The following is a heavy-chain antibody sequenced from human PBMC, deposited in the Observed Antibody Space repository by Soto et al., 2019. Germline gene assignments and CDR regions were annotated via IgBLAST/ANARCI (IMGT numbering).Heavy chain of an antibody. V-gene: IGHV3-33*01. CDR3: ASGDFGNDY. D-gene: IGHD4-17*01. CDR1: GFTFSSYG. CDR2: IWYDGSNK. Sequence: QVQLVESGGGVVQPGRSLRLSCAASGFTFSSYGMHWVRQAPGKGLEWVAVIWYDGSNKYYADSVKGRFTISRDNSKNTLYLQMNSLRAEDTAVYYCASGDFGNDYWGQGTLVTVSS. J-gene: IGHJ4*02.